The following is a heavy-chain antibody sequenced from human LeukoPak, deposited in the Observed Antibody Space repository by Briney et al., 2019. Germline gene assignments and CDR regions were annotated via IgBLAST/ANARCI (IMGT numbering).Heavy chain of an antibody. CDR3: AIRLGYCTNGVCSLFGY. D-gene: IGHD2-8*01. Sequence: PSETLSLTCAVYGGSFSGYYWSWIRQPPGKGLEWIGEINHSGSTNYNPSLKSRVTISVDTSKNQFSLKLSSVTAADTAVYYCAIRLGYCTNGVCSLFGYWGQGTLVTVSS. V-gene: IGHV4-34*01. J-gene: IGHJ4*02. CDR1: GGSFSGYY. CDR2: INHSGST.